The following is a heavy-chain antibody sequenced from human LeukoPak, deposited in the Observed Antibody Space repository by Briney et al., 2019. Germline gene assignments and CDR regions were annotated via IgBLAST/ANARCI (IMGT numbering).Heavy chain of an antibody. Sequence: GSSLRLSCAASGFTFRNYWMSWVRQVPGTGLEWVANIKQDGSDRNYVTSVRGRFTISRDNAESSLYLQMNSLRAEDTAVYYCVRNLAVAGTCFDSWGQGTLVTVSS. CDR3: VRNLAVAGTCFDS. CDR2: IKQDGSDR. J-gene: IGHJ4*02. D-gene: IGHD6-19*01. V-gene: IGHV3-7*03. CDR1: GFTFRNYW.